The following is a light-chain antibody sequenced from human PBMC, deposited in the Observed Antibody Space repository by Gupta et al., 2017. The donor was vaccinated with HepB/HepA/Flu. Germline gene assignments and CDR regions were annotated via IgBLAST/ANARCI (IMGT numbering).Light chain of an antibody. V-gene: IGKV2-28*01. CDR3: LQALQGPLT. CDR2: SGS. CDR1: QSLLHSNGYNY. Sequence: DIVMTQSPLSLPVTPGEPASISCRSSQSLLHSNGYNYLDWYVQKPGQSPQLLIYSGSNRASGVPDRFSGSGSGTDFTLKISRVEAEDVGVYYCLQALQGPLTFGPGTKVDIK. J-gene: IGKJ3*01.